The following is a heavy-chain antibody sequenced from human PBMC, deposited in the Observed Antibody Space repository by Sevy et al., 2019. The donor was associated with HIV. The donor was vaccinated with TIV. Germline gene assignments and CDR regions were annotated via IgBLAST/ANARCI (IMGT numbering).Heavy chain of an antibody. D-gene: IGHD2-8*01. CDR1: GFTFSKYS. CDR2: FSFGCGKI. Sequence: GGSLRLSCAASGFTFSKYSMSWIRQTPGKGLEWVSTFSFGCGKINYADSVKGRFTISRDDSRNTFYLQMNSLRAEDTAFYYCAREGCTKPHDYWGQGTVVTVSS. CDR3: AREGCTKPHDY. J-gene: IGHJ4*02. V-gene: IGHV3-23*01.